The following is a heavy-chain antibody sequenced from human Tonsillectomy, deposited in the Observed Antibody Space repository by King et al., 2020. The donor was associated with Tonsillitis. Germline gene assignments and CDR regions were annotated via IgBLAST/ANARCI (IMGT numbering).Heavy chain of an antibody. J-gene: IGHJ4*02. CDR1: GGTFSSYA. V-gene: IGHV1-69*01. CDR3: AAPGAYDSSGYYSNYFDY. CDR2: IIPIFGTV. D-gene: IGHD3-22*01. Sequence: QLVQSGAEVKKPGSSVKVSCKASGGTFSSYAFSWVRQAPGQGLEWMGGIIPIFGTVNYAQKLQGRVTITADESTSTAYMELSSLRFEDTAAYYCAAPGAYDSSGYYSNYFDYWGQGTLVTVSS.